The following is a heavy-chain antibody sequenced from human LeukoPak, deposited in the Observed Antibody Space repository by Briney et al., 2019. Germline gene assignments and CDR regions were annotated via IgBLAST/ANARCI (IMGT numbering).Heavy chain of an antibody. CDR3: ARGRYYYDSSGYWGHFDY. CDR2: MNPNSGNT. D-gene: IGHD3-22*01. J-gene: IGHJ4*02. CDR1: GYTFTGYY. Sequence: GASVKVSCKASGYTFTGYYMHWVRQAPGQGLEWMGWMNPNSGNTGYAQKFQGRVTMTRNTSISTAYMELSSLRSEDTAVYYCARGRYYYDSSGYWGHFDYWGQGTLVTVSS. V-gene: IGHV1-8*02.